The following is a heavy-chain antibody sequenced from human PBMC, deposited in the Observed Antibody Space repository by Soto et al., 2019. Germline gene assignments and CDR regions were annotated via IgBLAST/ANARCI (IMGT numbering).Heavy chain of an antibody. CDR3: ARDDAYYFDTSTAYFFYY. D-gene: IGHD3-22*01. Sequence: SETLSLTCSVSGGSMTSGDYYWSWIRQPPGKGLEWIGYISYSGSTYYNPSLKSRVTISSDTSKNHFSLTLRYVTAADTAVYYCARDDAYYFDTSTAYFFYYWGQGTLVTVSS. V-gene: IGHV4-30-4*01. CDR1: GGSMTSGDYY. J-gene: IGHJ4*02. CDR2: ISYSGST.